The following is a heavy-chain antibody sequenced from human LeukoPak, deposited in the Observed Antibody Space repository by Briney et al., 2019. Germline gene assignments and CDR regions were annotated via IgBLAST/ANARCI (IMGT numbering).Heavy chain of an antibody. CDR3: AREKVVPAATIYYYYGMDV. CDR2: ISSSSSMI. Sequence: PGGSLRLSCAASGFTFSSYGMSWVRQAPAKGLEWVSFISSSSSMIYYADSVKGRFTISRDNAKNSLYLQMNSLRAEDTAVYYCAREKVVPAATIYYYYGMDVWGQGTTVTVSS. V-gene: IGHV3-48*01. CDR1: GFTFSSYG. D-gene: IGHD2-2*01. J-gene: IGHJ6*02.